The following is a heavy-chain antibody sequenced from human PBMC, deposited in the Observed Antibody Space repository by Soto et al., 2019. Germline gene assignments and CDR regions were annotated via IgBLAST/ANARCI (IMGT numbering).Heavy chain of an antibody. CDR2: IIPILGIA. D-gene: IGHD5-12*01. J-gene: IGHJ4*02. Sequence: QVQLVQSGAEVKKPGSSVKVSCKASGGTFSSYTISWVRQAPGQGLEWMGRIIPILGIANYAQKFQGRVTITADKSTSPAYRELGSRKSRDRAVYYCARGQIVATPGVSLLDYGGQGPLVTVSS. V-gene: IGHV1-69*02. CDR3: ARGQIVATPGVSLLDY. CDR1: GGTFSSYT.